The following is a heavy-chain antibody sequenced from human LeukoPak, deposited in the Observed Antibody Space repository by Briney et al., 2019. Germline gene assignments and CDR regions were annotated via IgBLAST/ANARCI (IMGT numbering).Heavy chain of an antibody. Sequence: GGSLRLSCAASGLTFSTYWMHWVRQAPGKGLAWIARINPDGSIRTYANSVQGRVTISRDTAKDTLFLQMNSLRAEDTAVYYCAREARVGGALQYWGQGTPVTVSS. CDR2: INPDGSIR. J-gene: IGHJ4*02. CDR3: AREARVGGALQY. D-gene: IGHD1-26*01. V-gene: IGHV3-74*03. CDR1: GLTFSTYW.